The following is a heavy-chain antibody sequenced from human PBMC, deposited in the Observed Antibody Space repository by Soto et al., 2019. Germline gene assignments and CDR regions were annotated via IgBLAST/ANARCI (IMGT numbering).Heavy chain of an antibody. CDR3: AADYSVTFGGVIVIGFDAFDI. V-gene: IGHV1-58*01. CDR2: IVVGSGNT. D-gene: IGHD3-16*02. J-gene: IGHJ3*02. CDR1: GFTFTSSA. Sequence: AASVKVSCKASGFTFTSSAVQWVRQARGQRREWIGWIVVGSGNTNYAQKFQERVTITRDMSTSTAYMELSSLRSEDTAVYYCAADYSVTFGGVIVIGFDAFDIWGQGXMVTVSS.